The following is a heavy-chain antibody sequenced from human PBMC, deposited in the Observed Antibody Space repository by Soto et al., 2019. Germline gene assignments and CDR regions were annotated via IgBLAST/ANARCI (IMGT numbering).Heavy chain of an antibody. CDR2: LYWDDAR. V-gene: IGHV2-5*02. J-gene: IGHJ4*02. Sequence: QITLKESGPTLVTPTQTLTLSCTVSGFPLTADGVAVGWNHQPTGKALECLALLYWDDARRYRPSLAARLTIIEDLARNQVARTMTTMVTVVPGTYFSTKQEQTGYRLFDSRCRGTVVSVPS. CDR3: TKQEQTGYRLFDS. CDR1: GFPLTADGVA. D-gene: IGHD5-18*01.